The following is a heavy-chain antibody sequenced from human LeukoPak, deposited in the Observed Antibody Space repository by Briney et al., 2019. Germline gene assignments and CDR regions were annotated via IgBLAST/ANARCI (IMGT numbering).Heavy chain of an antibody. D-gene: IGHD3-22*01. V-gene: IGHV4-38-2*02. Sequence: SETLSLTCTVSGYSISSGYYWGWIRQPPGKGLEWIGSIYHSGSTYYNPSLKSRVTIPVDTSKNQFSLKLSSVTAADTAVYYCARDFQGLAGHEGDDYYDSSGYYIGYWGQGTLVTVSS. CDR3: ARDFQGLAGHEGDDYYDSSGYYIGY. CDR1: GYSISSGYY. CDR2: IYHSGST. J-gene: IGHJ4*02.